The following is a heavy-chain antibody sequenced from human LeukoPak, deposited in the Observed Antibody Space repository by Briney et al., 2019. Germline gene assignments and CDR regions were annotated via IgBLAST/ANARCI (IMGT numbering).Heavy chain of an antibody. V-gene: IGHV3-7*01. CDR3: AELGITMIGGV. CDR1: GFTFSSFW. Sequence: GGSLRLSCAASGFTFSSFWMSWVRQAPGKGLEWVATIKQDGSEIYYVDAVKGRFTISRDNAKNSLYLQMNSLRAEDTAVYYCAELGITMIGGVWGKGTTVTISS. D-gene: IGHD3-10*02. J-gene: IGHJ6*04. CDR2: IKQDGSEI.